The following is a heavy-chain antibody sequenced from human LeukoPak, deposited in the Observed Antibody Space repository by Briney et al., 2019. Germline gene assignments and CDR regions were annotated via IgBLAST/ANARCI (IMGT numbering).Heavy chain of an antibody. J-gene: IGHJ4*02. V-gene: IGHV2-70*11. D-gene: IGHD5-24*01. CDR3: ARIRAMGDGYILDY. CDR1: GFSLSTSGMC. Sequence: SGPTLVKPTQTLTLTCTFSGFSLSTSGMCVSWIRQPPGKALEWLARIDWDDDKYYSASLKTRLTISKDTSKNQVVLTMTNMDPVDTATYYCARIRAMGDGYILDYWGQGTLVTVSS. CDR2: IDWDDDK.